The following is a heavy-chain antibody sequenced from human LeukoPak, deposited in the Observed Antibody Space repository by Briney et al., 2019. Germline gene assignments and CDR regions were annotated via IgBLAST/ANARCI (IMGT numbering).Heavy chain of an antibody. Sequence: PSETLSLTSAVSGGSFSGYSRSWIWQPPGKGLECSGYIYYSGSTSYNPSPTSRVTISVDTPQNQFSLKLTSVSAARTALYFSARVAQVGNYYYYYMDVWGKGTTVTVSS. D-gene: IGHD1-14*01. CDR1: GGSFSGYS. V-gene: IGHV4-30-4*07. CDR2: IYYSGST. J-gene: IGHJ6*03. CDR3: ARVAQVGNYYYYYMDV.